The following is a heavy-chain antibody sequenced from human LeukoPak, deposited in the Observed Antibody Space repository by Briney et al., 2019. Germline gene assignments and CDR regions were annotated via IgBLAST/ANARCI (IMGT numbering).Heavy chain of an antibody. V-gene: IGHV3-30*02. CDR3: AKGSGWEASYFYYYMDV. Sequence: GGSLRLSCAASGFTFNSYGIRWVRQAPGKGLEWVAFIRYDGSSKYYVDSVKGRFTISRDNSKNTLYLQMNSLRAEDTAVYFCAKGSGWEASYFYYYMDVWGKGTTVTISS. D-gene: IGHD1-26*01. CDR2: IRYDGSSK. J-gene: IGHJ6*03. CDR1: GFTFNSYG.